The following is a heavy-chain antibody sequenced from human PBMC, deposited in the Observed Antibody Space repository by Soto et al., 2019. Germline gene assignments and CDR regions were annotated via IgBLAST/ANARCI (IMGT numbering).Heavy chain of an antibody. CDR2: ISGSGGST. CDR3: AKEERFLEWSPLSGYFDY. CDR1: GFTFSSYA. D-gene: IGHD3-3*01. Sequence: GGSLRLSCAASGFTFSSYAMSWVRQAPGKGLEWVSAISGSGGSTYYADSVKGRFTISRDNSKSTLYLQMNSLRAEDTAVYYCAKEERFLEWSPLSGYFDYWGQGTLVTVSS. J-gene: IGHJ4*02. V-gene: IGHV3-23*01.